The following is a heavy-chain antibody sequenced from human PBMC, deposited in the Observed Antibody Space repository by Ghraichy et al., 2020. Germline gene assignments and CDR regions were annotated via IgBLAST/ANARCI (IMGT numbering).Heavy chain of an antibody. V-gene: IGHV1-3*04. CDR3: AREEGAAVYFDS. J-gene: IGHJ4*02. D-gene: IGHD2-15*01. Sequence: ASVKVSCKASGYNFTNYAMHWVREAPGQRLEWMGWINTGNGNTKYSQKFQGRVTFTRDTSARTAYMELSSLRSEDTGVYYCAREEGAAVYFDSWGLGTLVTVSS. CDR2: INTGNGNT. CDR1: GYNFTNYA.